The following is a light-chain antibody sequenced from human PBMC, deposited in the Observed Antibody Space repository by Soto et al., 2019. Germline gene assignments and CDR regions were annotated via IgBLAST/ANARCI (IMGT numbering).Light chain of an antibody. Sequence: QCVLTQPPSVSAAPGQEVTISCSGSSSNIGIDFVSWYQHLPGTAPKLLIYEDNKRPSWIPDRFSGSKSGTLATLVITGLQTGDEADYYCGAWDISLSGGVFGGGTKLTVL. CDR2: EDN. V-gene: IGLV1-51*02. CDR3: GAWDISLSGGV. J-gene: IGLJ3*02. CDR1: SSNIGIDF.